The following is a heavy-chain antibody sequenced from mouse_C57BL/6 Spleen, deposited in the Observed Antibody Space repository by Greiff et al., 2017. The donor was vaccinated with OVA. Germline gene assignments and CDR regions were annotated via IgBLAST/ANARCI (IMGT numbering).Heavy chain of an antibody. CDR2: ISSGGDYI. CDR3: TREGQLRLRYAMDY. V-gene: IGHV5-9-1*02. CDR1: GFTFSSYA. Sequence: EVMLVESGEGLVKPGGSLKLSCAASGFTFSSYAMSWVRQTPEKRLEWVAYISSGGDYIYYADTVKGRFTISRDNARNTLYLQMSSLKSEDTAMYYCTREGQLRLRYAMDYWGQGTSVTVSS. J-gene: IGHJ4*01. D-gene: IGHD3-2*02.